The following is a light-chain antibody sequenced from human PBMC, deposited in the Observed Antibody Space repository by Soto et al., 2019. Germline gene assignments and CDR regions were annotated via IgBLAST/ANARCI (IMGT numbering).Light chain of an antibody. CDR1: SSNIGTSS. Sequence: QSVLTQPHSAFGTPGQRVTISCSGSSSNIGTSSVHWFQQLPGTAPKLLISTTNQRPSGVPERFSGSKSGTSAPLAISGLQSEDEADYYCAAWDDSLNGHVFGTGTKVTVL. V-gene: IGLV1-44*01. CDR3: AAWDDSLNGHV. J-gene: IGLJ1*01. CDR2: TTN.